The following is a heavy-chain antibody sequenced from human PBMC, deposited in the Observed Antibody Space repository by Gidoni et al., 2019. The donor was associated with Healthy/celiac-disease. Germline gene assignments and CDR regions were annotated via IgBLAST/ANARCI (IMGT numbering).Heavy chain of an antibody. Sequence: QVQLVQSGAEVKKPGASVNVSCQASGYTFTSYGISWVRQAPGQGLEWMGWISAYNGNTNYAQKLQGRVTMTTDTSTSTAYMELRSLRSDDTAVYYCARLANYYDSSGSWFDPWGQGTLVTVSS. CDR3: ARLANYYDSSGSWFDP. CDR1: GYTFTSYG. D-gene: IGHD3-22*01. CDR2: ISAYNGNT. J-gene: IGHJ5*02. V-gene: IGHV1-18*01.